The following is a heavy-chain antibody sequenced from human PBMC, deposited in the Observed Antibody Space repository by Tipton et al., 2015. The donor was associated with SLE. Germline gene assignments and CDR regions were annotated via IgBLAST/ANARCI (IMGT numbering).Heavy chain of an antibody. Sequence: GSLRLSCAASGFTFSSYSMNWVRQAPGKGLEWVSSISSSSSYIYYADSVKGRFTISRDNAKNSLYLQMNSLRAEDTAVYYCARPTDSTTVREQDIWGQGTMVTVSS. V-gene: IGHV3-21*01. D-gene: IGHD2/OR15-2a*01. CDR2: ISSSSSYI. CDR1: GFTFSSYS. J-gene: IGHJ3*02. CDR3: ARPTDSTTVREQDI.